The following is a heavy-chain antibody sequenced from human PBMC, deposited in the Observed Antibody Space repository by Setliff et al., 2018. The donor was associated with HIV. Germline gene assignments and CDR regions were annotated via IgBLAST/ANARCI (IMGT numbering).Heavy chain of an antibody. CDR3: ARVRTSYNFWVGDVFDP. CDR1: GYNFTNYG. CDR2: INTNTGYP. J-gene: IGHJ5*02. D-gene: IGHD1-1*01. Sequence: ASVKVSCKASGYNFTNYGINWVRQDPGQGLEWMGWINTNTGYPTYAQAFRGRFVFSLDTSVSTAYLEISSLVAEDTAVYFCARVRTSYNFWVGDVFDPWGQGTLVTVSS. V-gene: IGHV7-4-1*02.